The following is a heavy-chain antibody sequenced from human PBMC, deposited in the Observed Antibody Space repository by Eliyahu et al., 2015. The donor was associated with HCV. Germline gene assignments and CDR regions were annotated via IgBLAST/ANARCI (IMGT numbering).Heavy chain of an antibody. CDR1: GFSSSNYW. V-gene: IGHV3-7*03. CDR2: INQDGSAK. Sequence: EVQLVESGGGLVHPGGSLRLSCAASGFSSSNYWMTWVRQAPGKRLEWVANINQDGSAKYYLDSVKGRFTISRDNAKKSLYLQMNSLRAEDTAVYYCNGGNGWTPESWGQGTLVTVSS. J-gene: IGHJ4*02. D-gene: IGHD6-19*01. CDR3: NGGNGWTPES.